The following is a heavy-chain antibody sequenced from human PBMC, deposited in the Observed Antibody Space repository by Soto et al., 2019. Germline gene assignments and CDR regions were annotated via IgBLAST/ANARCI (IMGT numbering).Heavy chain of an antibody. CDR3: ASPRARGSYYYGMDV. V-gene: IGHV1-46*01. CDR1: GYTFTSYY. Sequence: QVQLVQSGAEVKKPGASVKVSCKASGYTFTSYYMHWVRQAPGQGLEWMGIINPSGGSKSYAQKFQGDVTMTRDTPTSTVYMELSSLRSEDTAVYYCASPRARGSYYYGMDVWGQGTTVTVSS. CDR2: INPSGGSK. D-gene: IGHD3-16*01. J-gene: IGHJ6*02.